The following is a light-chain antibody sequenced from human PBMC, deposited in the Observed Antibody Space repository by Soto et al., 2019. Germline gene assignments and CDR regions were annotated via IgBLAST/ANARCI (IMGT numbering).Light chain of an antibody. CDR2: WAS. CDR1: QSFRSDY. Sequence: EIVLTQSPGTLSLSPGERATLSCRASQSFRSDYLAWYQQKPGQAPRLHIYWASTRESGVPDRFSGSGSGTDFTLTISSLQAEDVAIYYCQQYYDTPSTFGQGTKVDIK. J-gene: IGKJ1*01. CDR3: QQYYDTPST. V-gene: IGKV3-20*01.